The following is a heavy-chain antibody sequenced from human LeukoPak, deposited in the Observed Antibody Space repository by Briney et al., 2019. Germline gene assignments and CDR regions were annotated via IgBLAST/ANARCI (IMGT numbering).Heavy chain of an antibody. CDR2: ISGSGGST. CDR1: GFTFSSYA. J-gene: IGHJ4*02. Sequence: GGSLRLSCAASGFTFSSYAMSWVRQAPGKGLEWVSAISGSGGSTYYADSVKGRFTISRDNPKNTLYLQMNSLRAEDTAVYYCAKSWYSSGWYGDYWGQGTLVTVSS. CDR3: AKSWYSSGWYGDY. D-gene: IGHD6-19*01. V-gene: IGHV3-23*01.